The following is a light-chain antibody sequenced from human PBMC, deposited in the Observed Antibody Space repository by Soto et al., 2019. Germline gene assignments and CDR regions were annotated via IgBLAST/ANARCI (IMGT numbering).Light chain of an antibody. V-gene: IGLV2-14*01. CDR2: EVS. CDR3: SSYTSRRTWV. J-gene: IGLJ3*02. CDR1: FSDVGAYNY. Sequence: QSALTQPASVSGSPGQSITISCTGTFSDVGAYNYVSWYQQHPGKAPKLMIYEVSNRPSGVSYRFSGSKSGNTASLTISGLQAEDEADYYCSSYTSRRTWVFGGGTKLTVL.